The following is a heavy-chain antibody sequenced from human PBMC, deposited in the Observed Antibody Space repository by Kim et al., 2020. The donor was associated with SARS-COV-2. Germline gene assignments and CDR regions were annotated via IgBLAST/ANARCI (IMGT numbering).Heavy chain of an antibody. Sequence: ASVKVSCKVSGYTLTELSMHWVRQAPGKGLEWMGGFDPEDGETIYVQKFQGRVTMTEDTSTDTAYMELSSLRSEDTAVYYCATDLGTTVTTGSSWGQGTLVTVSS. CDR2: FDPEDGET. CDR1: GYTLTELS. D-gene: IGHD4-17*01. V-gene: IGHV1-24*01. CDR3: ATDLGTTVTTGSS. J-gene: IGHJ4*02.